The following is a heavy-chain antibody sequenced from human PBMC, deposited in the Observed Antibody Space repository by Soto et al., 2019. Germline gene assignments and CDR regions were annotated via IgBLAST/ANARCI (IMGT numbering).Heavy chain of an antibody. CDR3: AKTPSAGFWSGYSGLFDP. Sequence: PGGSLRLSCAASGFTFSSYAMSWVRQAPGKGLEWVSGISGSGGSTYYPDSVKGRFTISRDNSKNTLYLQMNSLRAEDTAVYYCAKTPSAGFWSGYSGLFDPWGQRTLVTVSS. D-gene: IGHD3-3*01. J-gene: IGHJ5*02. CDR2: ISGSGGST. CDR1: GFTFSSYA. V-gene: IGHV3-23*01.